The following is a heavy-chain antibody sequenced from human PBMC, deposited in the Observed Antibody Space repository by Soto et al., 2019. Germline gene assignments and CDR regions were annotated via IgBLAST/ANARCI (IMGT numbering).Heavy chain of an antibody. D-gene: IGHD3-16*01. J-gene: IGHJ4*02. CDR2: IYYSGST. CDR1: GGSISSGGYY. CDR3: ARTHLGTFDY. V-gene: IGHV4-31*03. Sequence: SETLSLTCTVSGGSISSGGYYWSWIRQHPGKGLEWIGYIYYSGSTYYNPSLKSRVTISVDTSKDQFSLKLSSVTAADTAVYYCARTHLGTFDYWGQGTLVTVSS.